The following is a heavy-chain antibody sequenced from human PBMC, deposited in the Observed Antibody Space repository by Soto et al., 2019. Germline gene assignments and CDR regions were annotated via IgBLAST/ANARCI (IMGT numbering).Heavy chain of an antibody. V-gene: IGHV3-23*01. CDR3: AKDQPTVRYYYHYRLAV. CDR1: GFTFSSYA. CDR2: ISGSGGST. J-gene: IGHJ6*02. Sequence: GGSLRLSCAASGFTFSSYAMSWVRQAPGKGLEWVSAISGSGGSTYYADSVKGRFTISRDNSKNTLYLQMNSLRAEDTAVYYCAKDQPTVRYYYHYRLAVWAQGTTVTVSS. D-gene: IGHD4-4*01.